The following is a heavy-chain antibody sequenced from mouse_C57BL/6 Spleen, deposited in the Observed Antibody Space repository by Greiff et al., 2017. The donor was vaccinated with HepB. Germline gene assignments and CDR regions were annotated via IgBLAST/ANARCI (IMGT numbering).Heavy chain of an antibody. CDR1: GYAFSSSW. V-gene: IGHV1-82*01. CDR3: ERNYGVDY. Sequence: QVQLQQSGPELVKPGASVKISCKASGYAFSSSWMNWVKQRPGKGLEWIGRIYPGDGDTNYNGKFKGKATLTADKSSSTAYMQLSSLTSEDSSVYFCERNYGVDYWGQDTPLTVSS. J-gene: IGHJ2*01. CDR2: IYPGDGDT. D-gene: IGHD1-1*02.